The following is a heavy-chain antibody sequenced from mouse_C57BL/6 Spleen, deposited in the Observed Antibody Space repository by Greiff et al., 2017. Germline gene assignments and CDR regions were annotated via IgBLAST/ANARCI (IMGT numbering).Heavy chain of an antibody. V-gene: IGHV3-6*01. Sequence: EVQLQESGPGLVKPSQSLSLTCSVTGYSITSGYYWNWIRQFPGNKLEWMGYISYDGSNNYNPSLKNRISITRDTTKNQFFLKLNSVTTEDTATYYCASYDYDAGDYWGQGTTLTVSS. CDR3: ASYDYDAGDY. CDR2: ISYDGSN. D-gene: IGHD2-4*01. J-gene: IGHJ2*01. CDR1: GYSITSGYY.